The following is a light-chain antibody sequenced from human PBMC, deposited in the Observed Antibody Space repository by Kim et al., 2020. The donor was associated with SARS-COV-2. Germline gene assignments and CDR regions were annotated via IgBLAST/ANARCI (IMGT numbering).Light chain of an antibody. Sequence: SYELTQPPSVSVSPGQTASITCSGDKLGDKYARWYQQKPGQSPVLVIYQDSKRPSGIPERFSGSNSGNTATLTISGTQAMDEADYYCQAWDSSTLYVFGTGTKVTVL. CDR2: QDS. J-gene: IGLJ1*01. CDR3: QAWDSSTLYV. V-gene: IGLV3-1*01. CDR1: KLGDKY.